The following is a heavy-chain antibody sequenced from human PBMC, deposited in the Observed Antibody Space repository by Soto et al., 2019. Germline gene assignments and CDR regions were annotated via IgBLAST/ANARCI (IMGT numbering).Heavy chain of an antibody. Sequence: QVQLVQSGAEVKKPGASVKVCWKASGYTFTSYGMRWVRAAPGQGLEWMGWMSAYNGNTNYAQKLQGRVTMTTDTSTSTAYMELRSLRSDDTAVYYCARDGSGLADPQPYYYYGMDVWGQGTTVTVSS. D-gene: IGHD2-2*03. CDR2: MSAYNGNT. CDR1: GYTFTSYG. V-gene: IGHV1-18*01. J-gene: IGHJ6*02. CDR3: ARDGSGLADPQPYYYYGMDV.